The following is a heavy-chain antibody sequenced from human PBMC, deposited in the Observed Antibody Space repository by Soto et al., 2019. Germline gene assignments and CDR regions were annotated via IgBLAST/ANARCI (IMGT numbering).Heavy chain of an antibody. CDR1: GGSISSGGYY. V-gene: IGHV4-31*03. CDR3: ARGQLSGWLDY. D-gene: IGHD6-19*01. Sequence: QVQLQESGPGLVKPSQTLSLTCTVSGGSISSGGYYWSWIRQHPGKGLEWIGYIYYSGSTYYNPSLKSRVTISVDTSKNQFSLRLSSVAAAYTAVYYCARGQLSGWLDYWGQGTLVTVSS. CDR2: IYYSGST. J-gene: IGHJ4*02.